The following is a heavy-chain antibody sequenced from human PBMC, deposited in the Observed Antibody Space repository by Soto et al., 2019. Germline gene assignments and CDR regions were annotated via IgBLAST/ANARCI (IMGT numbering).Heavy chain of an antibody. J-gene: IGHJ6*02. Sequence: QVQLVQSGPEVKKPGSSVKVSCKASGGTFSSYAVSWVRQAPGQGIEWLGSIIPVFSTPNYAHKFQGRLTIVADRPTATTYMELSSLTSDDTAVYYCEGTTTKIADNRVYYYGEDVWGQGTTVTVSS. V-gene: IGHV1-69*06. CDR3: EGTTTKIADNRVYYYGEDV. D-gene: IGHD1-1*01. CDR1: GGTFSSYA. CDR2: IIPVFSTP.